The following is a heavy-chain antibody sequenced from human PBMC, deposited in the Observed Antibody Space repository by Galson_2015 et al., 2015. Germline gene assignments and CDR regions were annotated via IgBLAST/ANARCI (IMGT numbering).Heavy chain of an antibody. Sequence: LSLTCTVSGGSISSSSYYWGWIRQPPGKGLEWIGSIYYSGSTYYNPSLKSRVTISVDTSKNQFSLKLSSVTAADTAVYYCARHGKWELLLHYFDYWGQGTLVTVSS. D-gene: IGHD1-26*01. J-gene: IGHJ4*02. V-gene: IGHV4-39*01. CDR1: GGSISSSSYY. CDR3: ARHGKWELLLHYFDY. CDR2: IYYSGST.